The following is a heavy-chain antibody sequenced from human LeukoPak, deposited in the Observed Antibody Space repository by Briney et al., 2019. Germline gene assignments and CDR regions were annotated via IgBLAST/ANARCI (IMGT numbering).Heavy chain of an antibody. V-gene: IGHV3-49*04. Sequence: GESLRLSCAASGFTFGDHAMSWVRQAPGQGIEWVGFIRSKAYRGASEYAASVQGIFSISRDDSKSIVYLEMNRLPTEDTAVYHCNRGPIQFQIHNGIDVWGLGTTVTVSS. CDR2: IRSKAYRGAS. J-gene: IGHJ6*02. D-gene: IGHD5-24*01. CDR1: GFTFGDHA. CDR3: NRGPIQFQIHNGIDV.